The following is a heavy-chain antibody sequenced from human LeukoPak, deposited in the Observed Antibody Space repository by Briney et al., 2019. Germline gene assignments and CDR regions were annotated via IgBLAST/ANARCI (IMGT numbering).Heavy chain of an antibody. J-gene: IGHJ6*03. CDR3: ARGPTSQQGLSYHYYYDMDV. Sequence: PSETLSLTCAVSGGSFSSYYWSWIRQPPGKGLEWIGEINHSGSTNYNPSLKSRVTISVDTSKNQFSLKLSSVTAADTAVYYCARGPTSQQGLSYHYYYDMDVWGKGTTVTVSS. CDR1: GGSFSSYY. CDR2: INHSGST. D-gene: IGHD6-19*01. V-gene: IGHV4-34*01.